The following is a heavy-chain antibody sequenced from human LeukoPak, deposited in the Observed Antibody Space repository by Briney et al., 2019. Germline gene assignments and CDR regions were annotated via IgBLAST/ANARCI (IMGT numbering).Heavy chain of an antibody. CDR1: GFTFSSYA. Sequence: PGGSLRLSCAASGFTFSSYAMSWVRQAPGKGLEWVSGISWNSGSIGYADSVKGRFTISRDNAKNSLYLQMNSLRAEDTALYYCAKDIGIAVAGIAFDIWGQGTMVTVSS. CDR3: AKDIGIAVAGIAFDI. CDR2: ISWNSGSI. J-gene: IGHJ3*02. D-gene: IGHD6-19*01. V-gene: IGHV3-9*01.